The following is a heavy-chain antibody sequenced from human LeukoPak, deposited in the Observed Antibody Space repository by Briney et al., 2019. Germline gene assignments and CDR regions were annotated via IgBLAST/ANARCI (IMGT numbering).Heavy chain of an antibody. CDR2: IYYSGST. CDR3: ARDVQQQLVFDY. J-gene: IGHJ4*02. V-gene: IGHV4-39*01. D-gene: IGHD6-13*01. CDR1: GGSISSSSYY. Sequence: PSETLSLTCTVSGGSISSSSYYWGWIRQPPGKGLEWIGSIYYSGSTYYNPSLKSRVTISVDTSKNQFSLKLSSVTAADTAVYYCARDVQQQLVFDYWGQGTLVTVSS.